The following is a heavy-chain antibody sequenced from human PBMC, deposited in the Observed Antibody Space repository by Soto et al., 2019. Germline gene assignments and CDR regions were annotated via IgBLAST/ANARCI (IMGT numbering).Heavy chain of an antibody. J-gene: IGHJ4*02. CDR1: GFTFRNYA. V-gene: IGHV3-30*18. Sequence: QVQLVESGGGVVQPGRSLRLSCAASGFTFRNYAMHWVRQAPGKGLEGVALTSYDGNNEYYTDSVKGRFTISRDNSKNTLFLQMNSPRPEDTAVYYCAKDKGVFNWATSYFDYWGQGALVTVSS. CDR2: TSYDGNNE. D-gene: IGHD1-1*01. CDR3: AKDKGVFNWATSYFDY.